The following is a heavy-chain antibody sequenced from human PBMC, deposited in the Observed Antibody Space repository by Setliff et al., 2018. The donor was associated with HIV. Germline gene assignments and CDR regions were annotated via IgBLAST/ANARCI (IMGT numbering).Heavy chain of an antibody. CDR1: GYTFTSYG. J-gene: IGHJ4*02. V-gene: IGHV1-18*01. CDR2: ISAYNGNT. Sequence: GASVKVSCKASGYTFTSYGISWVRQAPGQGLEWMGWISAYNGNTNYAQKLQGRVTMTTDTSTSTAYMELRSLRSDDTAVYYCAAPHCSSTSCLKGYYFDYWGQGTLVTVSS. CDR3: AAPHCSSTSCLKGYYFDY. D-gene: IGHD2-2*01.